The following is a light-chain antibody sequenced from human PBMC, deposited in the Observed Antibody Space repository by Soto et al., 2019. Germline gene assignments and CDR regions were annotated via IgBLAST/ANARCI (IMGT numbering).Light chain of an antibody. J-gene: IGKJ1*01. CDR3: QQYNSYSST. V-gene: IGKV1-39*01. CDR2: ATS. CDR1: QFSSTY. Sequence: DIQMTRSPSSLSSSVGYRFTIPCLSSQFSSTYLSWYQQKPGKAPKLLIYATSSLQSGVPSRFSGSGTGTDFTLTISSLQPDDYATYYCQQYNSYSSTFGHGTKVHI.